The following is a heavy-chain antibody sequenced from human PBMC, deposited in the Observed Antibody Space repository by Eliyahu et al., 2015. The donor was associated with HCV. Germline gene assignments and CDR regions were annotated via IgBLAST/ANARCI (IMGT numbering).Heavy chain of an antibody. CDR1: GFTFSSFF. V-gene: IGHV3-64D*06. CDR3: VKDNSQYCSSAACYIGD. CDR2: XGSNGDXT. J-gene: IGHJ4*02. D-gene: IGHD2-2*02. Sequence: EVHLMESGGGLVQPGESLRLSCSASGFTFSSFFIHXVRXAPGKGLEYVSAXGSNGDXTYYVDSVKGRFTISRDNSKNTLYLQVSSLRAEDXAVYYCVKDNSQYCSSAACYIGDWGQGTLVTVSS.